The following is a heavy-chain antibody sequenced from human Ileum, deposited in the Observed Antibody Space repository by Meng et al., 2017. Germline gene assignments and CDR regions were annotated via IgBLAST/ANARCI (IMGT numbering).Heavy chain of an antibody. V-gene: IGHV4-34*01. D-gene: IGHD1-26*01. Sequence: QLQLMQWGAGMFKPSETLSLTCNVYGDSFTDYYWNCIRQPPGKGLEWIGEIHYSGSTNYNPSLESRVTISEDTSQKQFSLRLSSVTAADTAVYYCARRIRGGSYLGWGQGTLVTVSS. CDR2: IHYSGST. J-gene: IGHJ4*02. CDR1: GDSFTDYY. CDR3: ARRIRGGSYLG.